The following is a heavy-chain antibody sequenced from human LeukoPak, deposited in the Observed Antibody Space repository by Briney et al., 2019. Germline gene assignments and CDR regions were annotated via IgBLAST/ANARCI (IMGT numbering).Heavy chain of an antibody. CDR2: IYSGGTT. V-gene: IGHV3-53*01. D-gene: IGHD6-13*01. J-gene: IGHJ4*02. CDR1: GFTVSSNY. CDR3: ARGGYSSSWYHFDY. Sequence: GGSLRLSCAASGFTVSSNYMSWVRQAPGKGLEWVSVIYSGGTTNYADSVKGRFTISRDNSKNTLFLQMNSLGAEDTAVYYCARGGYSSSWYHFDYWGQGTLVTVSS.